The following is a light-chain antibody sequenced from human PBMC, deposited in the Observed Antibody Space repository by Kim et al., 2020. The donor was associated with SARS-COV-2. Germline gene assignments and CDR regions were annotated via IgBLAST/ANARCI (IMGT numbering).Light chain of an antibody. V-gene: IGLV3-19*01. Sequence: LGQTVRITGKRDVLRSYYGIWYQKKPGQAAILVSYSNNRRPSGIPDRFSGSDSGNKAFLTISGAQAEDEADYYCSCRDSNNHHVIFGGGTQLTVL. CDR2: SNN. CDR3: SCRDSNNHHVI. J-gene: IGLJ2*01. CDR1: VLRSYY.